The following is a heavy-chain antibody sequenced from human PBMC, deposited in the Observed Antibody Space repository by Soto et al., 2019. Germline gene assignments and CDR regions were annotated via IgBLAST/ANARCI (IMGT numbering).Heavy chain of an antibody. CDR3: AKRMAGSSSIDY. V-gene: IGHV3-30*18. D-gene: IGHD6-13*01. J-gene: IGHJ4*02. CDR2: ISYDGSNK. Sequence: GGSMRLSCAASGFNFSTYGMHWVHQAPGKGLEWVAVISYDGSNKYYADSVKGRFTISRDNSKNTLCLQMNSLRAEDTAVYYCAKRMAGSSSIDYWGQGTLVTVSS. CDR1: GFNFSTYG.